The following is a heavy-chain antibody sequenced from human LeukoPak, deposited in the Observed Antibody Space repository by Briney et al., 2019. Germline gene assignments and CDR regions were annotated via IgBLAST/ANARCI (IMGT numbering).Heavy chain of an antibody. J-gene: IGHJ4*02. CDR2: INSDGSST. CDR3: ARGLYSSSYNDY. CDR1: GFTFSSYW. Sequence: GGSLRLSCAATGFTFSSYWMHWVRQAPGKGLVWVSRINSDGSSTSYADSVKGRFTISRDNAKNTLYLQMNSLRAEDTAVYYCARGLYSSSYNDYWGQGTLVTVSS. D-gene: IGHD6-6*01. V-gene: IGHV3-74*01.